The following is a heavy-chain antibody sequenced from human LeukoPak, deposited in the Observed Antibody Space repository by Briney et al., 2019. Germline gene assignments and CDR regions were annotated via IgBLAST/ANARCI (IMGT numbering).Heavy chain of an antibody. D-gene: IGHD3-3*01. Sequence: SETLSLTCTVSGDSISDYYWSWLRQPLGKGLEWIGSIYHSGSTYYTPSLKSRVTISLDTSKNQFSLKVTSVTAADTATYCAAKRAYTFWFADWGQGTLVTVSS. V-gene: IGHV4-38-2*02. CDR1: GDSISDYY. J-gene: IGHJ4*02. CDR2: IYHSGST. CDR3: AKRAYTFWFAD.